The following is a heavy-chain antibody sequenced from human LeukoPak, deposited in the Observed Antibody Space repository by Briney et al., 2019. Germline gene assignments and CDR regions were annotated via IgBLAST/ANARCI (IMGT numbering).Heavy chain of an antibody. D-gene: IGHD3-3*01. V-gene: IGHV4-59*01. CDR2: IYYSGST. CDR1: GGSISDYY. Sequence: SETLSLTCTVSGGSISDYYWNWIRQPPGKGLEWIGYIYYSGSTTYNPSLKSRVTMSVDTAKNQFSLRVRSVTAADTVVYYCARGDFCSKSNCYLRPMDVWGKGTTVTVSS. CDR3: ARGDFCSKSNCYLRPMDV. J-gene: IGHJ6*03.